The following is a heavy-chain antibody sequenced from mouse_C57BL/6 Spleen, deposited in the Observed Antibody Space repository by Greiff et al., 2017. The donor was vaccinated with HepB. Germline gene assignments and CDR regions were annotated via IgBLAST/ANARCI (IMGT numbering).Heavy chain of an antibody. CDR2: IHPNSGST. D-gene: IGHD1-1*01. Sequence: QVQLQQPGAELVKPGASVKLSCKASGYTFTSYWMHWVKQRPGQGLEWIGMIHPNSGSTNYNEKFKSKATLTVDESSSTAYMQLSSLTSEDSAVYYCAMHYYGSCYGYWGQGTTLTVSS. CDR1: GYTFTSYW. V-gene: IGHV1-64*01. J-gene: IGHJ2*01. CDR3: AMHYYGSCYGY.